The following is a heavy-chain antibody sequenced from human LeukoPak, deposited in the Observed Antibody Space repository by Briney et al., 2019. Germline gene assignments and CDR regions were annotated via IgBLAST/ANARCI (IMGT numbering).Heavy chain of an antibody. V-gene: IGHV5-51*01. CDR3: ASRKKGMATAGFDY. Sequence: GESLKISCKGSGYSFTSYWSGWVRQMPGKGLEWMGFIYHGDSDTRYSPSFQGQVTISAEKSISTAYLQWSSLKASDTALYYCASRKKGMATAGFDYWGQGTLVTVSS. CDR2: IYHGDSDT. J-gene: IGHJ4*02. D-gene: IGHD5-24*01. CDR1: GYSFTSYW.